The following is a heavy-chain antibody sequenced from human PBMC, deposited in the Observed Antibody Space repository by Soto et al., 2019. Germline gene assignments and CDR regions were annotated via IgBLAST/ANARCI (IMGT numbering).Heavy chain of an antibody. V-gene: IGHV4-30-4*01. D-gene: IGHD4-4*01. CDR1: GGSISSGDYY. Sequence: PSETLSLTCTVSGGSISSGDYYWSWIRQPPGKGLEWIGYIYYSGSTYYNPSLKSRVTISVDTSKNQFSLKLSSVTAADTAVYYCARAVYSTLLGWFDPWGQGTLVTVSS. CDR2: IYYSGST. CDR3: ARAVYSTLLGWFDP. J-gene: IGHJ5*02.